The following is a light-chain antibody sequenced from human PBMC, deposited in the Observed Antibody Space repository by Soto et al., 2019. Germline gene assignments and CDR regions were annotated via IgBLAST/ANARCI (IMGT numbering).Light chain of an antibody. V-gene: IGKV3-11*01. J-gene: IGKJ4*01. CDR3: QQRSNWPPPT. CDR1: QSVSSY. CDR2: DAS. Sequence: EIVLTQSPATRSLSPGERATLSCRASQSVSSYLAWYQQKPGQAPRLLIYDASNRATGIPARFSGSGSGTDFTLTISSLEPEDFAVYYCQQRSNWPPPTFGGGTKVEIK.